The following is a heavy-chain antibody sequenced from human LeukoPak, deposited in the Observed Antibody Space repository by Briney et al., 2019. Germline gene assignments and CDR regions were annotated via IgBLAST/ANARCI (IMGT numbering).Heavy chain of an antibody. CDR3: ARALRFGGKYYFDY. D-gene: IGHD3-10*01. Sequence: PSETLSLTCTVSGGSISSSSYYWGWISQPPGKGLEWIGYIYYSGSTNYNPSLKSRVTISVDTSKNQFSLKLSSVTAADTAVYYCARALRFGGKYYFDYWGQGTLVTVSS. V-gene: IGHV4-61*05. CDR1: GGSISSSSYY. CDR2: IYYSGST. J-gene: IGHJ4*02.